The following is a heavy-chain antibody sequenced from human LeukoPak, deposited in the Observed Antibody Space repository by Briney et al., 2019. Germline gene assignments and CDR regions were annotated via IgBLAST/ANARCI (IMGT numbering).Heavy chain of an antibody. CDR2: VSTSGGST. CDR3: ARGRGYCSITSCLLPFDY. Sequence: GGSLRLSCAASGLTFSRYAMSWVRLAPAKGLEWVSGVSTSGGSTYYADSVKGRFTISRDNSKNTLYLQMSSLRAEDTAVYYCARGRGYCSITSCLLPFDYWGQGTLVTVSS. V-gene: IGHV3-23*01. CDR1: GLTFSRYA. J-gene: IGHJ4*02. D-gene: IGHD2-2*01.